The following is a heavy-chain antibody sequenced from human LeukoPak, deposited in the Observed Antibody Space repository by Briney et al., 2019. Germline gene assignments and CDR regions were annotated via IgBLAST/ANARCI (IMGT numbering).Heavy chain of an antibody. V-gene: IGHV3-64*02. CDR1: GFIFSNYG. CDR2: ISSNGGTT. D-gene: IGHD6-19*01. CDR3: ARVPFSSGWYDY. Sequence: GGSLRLSCVASGFIFSNYGVHWVRQAPGRGPEFVSRISSNGGTTYYADSLKGRFTISRDNSKNTVYLQMASLRPEDMAVYYCARVPFSSGWYDYWGQGTLVTVSS. J-gene: IGHJ4*02.